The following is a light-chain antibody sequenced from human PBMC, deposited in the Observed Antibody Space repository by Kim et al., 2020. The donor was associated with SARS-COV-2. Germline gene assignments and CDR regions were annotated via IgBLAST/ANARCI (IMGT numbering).Light chain of an antibody. CDR3: MQGLETSIT. Sequence: DIVMTQSPLSLPVTPGEPASISCRSSQSLLHGNGYNYLDWYLQKPGQSPQLLISLGSNRASGVPDRFSGSGSGTDFTLKISRVEAEDVGVYYCMQGLETSITFGQGTRLEIK. CDR1: QSLLHGNGYNY. J-gene: IGKJ5*01. CDR2: LGS. V-gene: IGKV2-28*01.